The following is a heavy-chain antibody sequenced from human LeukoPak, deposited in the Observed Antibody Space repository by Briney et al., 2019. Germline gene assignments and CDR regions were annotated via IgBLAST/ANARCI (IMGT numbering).Heavy chain of an antibody. V-gene: IGHV4-4*02. CDR1: GGSISNTNW. CDR2: ISLTGLT. D-gene: IGHD2-15*01. CDR3: ARAGGSSDY. J-gene: IGHJ4*02. Sequence: SETLSLTCGVSGGSISNTNWWSWVRQPPGQGLEWIGEISLTGLTHYNPSLKSRVTISVDKSKNQLSLKLSSVTAADTAIYYCARAGGSSDYWGQGTLVTVSS.